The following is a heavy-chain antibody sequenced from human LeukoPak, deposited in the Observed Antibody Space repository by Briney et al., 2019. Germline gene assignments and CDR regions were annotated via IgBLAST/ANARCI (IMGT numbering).Heavy chain of an antibody. CDR1: GFTFDDYG. CDR3: TRDNDSSGYNKSDY. V-gene: IGHV3-20*04. Sequence: GGSLRLSCAASGFTFDDYGMSWVRQAPGKGLEWVSGINWNGDTTGYADSVKGRFTISRDNAKNSLYLQMNSLRAEDTAVYYCTRDNDSSGYNKSDYWGQGTLVTVSS. CDR2: INWNGDTT. J-gene: IGHJ4*02. D-gene: IGHD3-22*01.